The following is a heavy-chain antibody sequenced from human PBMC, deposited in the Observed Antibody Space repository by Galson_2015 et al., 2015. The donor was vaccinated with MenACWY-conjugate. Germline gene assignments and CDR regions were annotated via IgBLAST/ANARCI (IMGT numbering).Heavy chain of an antibody. Sequence: SLRLSCAASGFTFSSNAMHWVRQAPGKGLESVAGTSPNGDRPFYADSVKGRFTISRDNFKNTLYLQMTSLRIEDAAVYYCVKGRPGSGCYSGRWGQGILVTVSS. V-gene: IGHV3-64D*06. J-gene: IGHJ4*02. CDR1: GFTFSSNA. CDR3: VKGRPGSGCYSGR. D-gene: IGHD3-10*01. CDR2: TSPNGDRP.